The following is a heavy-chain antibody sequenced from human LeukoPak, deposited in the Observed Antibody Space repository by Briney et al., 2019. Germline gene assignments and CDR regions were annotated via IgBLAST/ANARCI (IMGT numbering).Heavy chain of an antibody. J-gene: IGHJ4*02. CDR1: GVSFSGYY. Sequence: PSETLSLTCAVYGVSFSGYYWSWIRQPPGKGLEWIGEINHSGSTNYNPSLKSRVTISVDTSKNQFSLKLSSVTAADTAVYYCARVTRFYRTFDYWGQGTLVAVSS. CDR3: ARVTRFYRTFDY. D-gene: IGHD1-14*01. CDR2: INHSGST. V-gene: IGHV4-34*01.